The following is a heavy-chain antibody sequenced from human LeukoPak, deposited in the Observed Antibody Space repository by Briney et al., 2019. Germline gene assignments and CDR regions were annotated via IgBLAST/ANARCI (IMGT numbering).Heavy chain of an antibody. CDR3: ARGWYYYYYMDV. Sequence: PSETLSLTCAVYGGSFSGHYWSWIRQPPGKGLEWIGEINQSGSTNYNPSLKSRVTISADTSKNQFSLKLSSVTAADTAVYYCARGWYYYYYMDVWGKGTTVTVSS. J-gene: IGHJ6*03. V-gene: IGHV4-34*01. CDR1: GGSFSGHY. CDR2: INQSGST.